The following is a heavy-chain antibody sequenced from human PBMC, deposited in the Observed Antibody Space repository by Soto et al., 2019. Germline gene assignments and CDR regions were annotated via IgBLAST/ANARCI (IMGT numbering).Heavy chain of an antibody. Sequence: GESLKISCNGSGYMFTSYWIAWVRQMPGKGLEWVGIVYPDDSDIRYSPSFQGQVTISADRSNSTAYLQWRSLKASDTAIYFCARHFDSSGYYPDYWGQGTQVTVSS. CDR3: ARHFDSSGYYPDY. J-gene: IGHJ4*02. V-gene: IGHV5-51*01. CDR2: VYPDDSDI. CDR1: GYMFTSYW. D-gene: IGHD3-22*01.